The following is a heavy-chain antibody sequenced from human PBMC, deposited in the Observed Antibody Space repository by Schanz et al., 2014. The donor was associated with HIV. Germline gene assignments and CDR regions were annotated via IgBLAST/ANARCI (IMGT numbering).Heavy chain of an antibody. V-gene: IGHV4-34*01. CDR3: GRGTRYERDYVGPRSDGMDV. J-gene: IGHJ6*02. CDR1: GGSFSGYY. D-gene: IGHD4-17*01. CDR2: IVRSGTT. Sequence: QVQLQQWGAGLLKPSETLSLTCAVYGGSFSGYYWSWIRQSPGKGLEWIGEIVRSGTTNYNPSLKGRVTISEDTSRNQFSLKLDSVTAADTAVYFCGRGTRYERDYVGPRSDGMDVWGQGTTVIVSS.